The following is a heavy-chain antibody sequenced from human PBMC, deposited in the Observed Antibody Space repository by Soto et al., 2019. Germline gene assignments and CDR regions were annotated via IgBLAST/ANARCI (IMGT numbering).Heavy chain of an antibody. CDR2: IYHSGST. Sequence: QVQLQESGPGLVKPSGTLSLTCAVSGGSIISSHWWNWVRQPPGKGLEWIGQIYHSGSTNYNPSLKNRVTISVDKSKNHFSLEVTSVTAADTAFYYCARLSVGYGMDVWVQGATVSVSS. J-gene: IGHJ6*02. CDR1: GGSIISSHW. D-gene: IGHD1-26*01. CDR3: ARLSVGYGMDV. V-gene: IGHV4-4*02.